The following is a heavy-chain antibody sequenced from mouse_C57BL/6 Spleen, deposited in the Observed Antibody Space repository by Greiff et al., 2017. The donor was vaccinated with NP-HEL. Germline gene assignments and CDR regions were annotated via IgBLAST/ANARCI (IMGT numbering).Heavy chain of an antibody. CDR3: ARLYDGYYGFAY. CDR1: GYTFTSYW. V-gene: IGHV1-69*01. D-gene: IGHD2-3*01. CDR2: IDPSDSYT. J-gene: IGHJ3*01. Sequence: QVQLQQPGAELVMPGASVKLSCKASGYTFTSYWMHWVKQRPGQGLEWIGEIDPSDSYTHYNQKFKGKSTLTVDKSSSTAYMQLSSLTSEDSAVYYCARLYDGYYGFAYWGQGTLVTVSA.